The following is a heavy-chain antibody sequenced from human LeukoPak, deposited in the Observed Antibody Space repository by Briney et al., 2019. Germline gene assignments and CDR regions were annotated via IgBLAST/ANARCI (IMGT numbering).Heavy chain of an antibody. J-gene: IGHJ4*02. CDR2: IKQDGSQK. V-gene: IGHV3-7*03. D-gene: IGHD5-24*01. CDR1: GFTFNRYW. Sequence: PGGSLRLSCAAAGFTFNRYWMNWVRQAPGKGLEWVANIKQDGSQKYYVDSVKGRFTIPRDNAKNSLYLQMDSLRAEDTAVYYCASAARQRWLQIDYWGQGTLVTVSS. CDR3: ASAARQRWLQIDY.